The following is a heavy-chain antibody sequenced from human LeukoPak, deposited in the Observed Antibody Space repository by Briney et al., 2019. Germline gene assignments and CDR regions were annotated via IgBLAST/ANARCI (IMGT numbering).Heavy chain of an antibody. Sequence: GSLRLSCAASGFTFSDHAMDWVRQAPGKGLEWIGYIYYSGGANYNPSLKSRVTISVDTSKNQFSLKLSSVTAADTALYYCARHLKYYDILTGYFDYWGQGTLVTVSS. V-gene: IGHV4-59*08. D-gene: IGHD3-9*01. CDR2: IYYSGGA. CDR1: GFTFSDHA. CDR3: ARHLKYYDILTGYFDY. J-gene: IGHJ4*02.